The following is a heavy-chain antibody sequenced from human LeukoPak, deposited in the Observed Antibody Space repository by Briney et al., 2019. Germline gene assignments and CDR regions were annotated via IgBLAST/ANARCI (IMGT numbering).Heavy chain of an antibody. CDR1: GFTFSSYA. D-gene: IGHD3-16*01. J-gene: IGHJ4*02. CDR2: ISGSGGST. V-gene: IGHV3-23*01. CDR3: VRGQLWSYYHDY. Sequence: GGSLRLSCAASGFTFSSYAMSWVRQAPGKGLEWVSAISGSGGSTYYADSVKGRFTISRDNAKNTVYLEMNSLRAEDTAVYYCVRGQLWSYYHDYWGQGTLVTVSS.